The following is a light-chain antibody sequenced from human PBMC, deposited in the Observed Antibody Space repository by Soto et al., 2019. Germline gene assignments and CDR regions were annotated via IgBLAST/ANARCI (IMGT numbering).Light chain of an antibody. V-gene: IGKV3-20*01. CDR3: QQYAASPRT. Sequence: IVLTQSPGTLSLSPRERATLSCRASQSVSNAYLAWYQHKVGQSTRLLIYGASNRAPGIPDRFSGSGSGTYFTLTISRLEPEDFAVYYCQQYAASPRTFGQGTQVEVK. CDR2: GAS. CDR1: QSVSNAY. J-gene: IGKJ1*01.